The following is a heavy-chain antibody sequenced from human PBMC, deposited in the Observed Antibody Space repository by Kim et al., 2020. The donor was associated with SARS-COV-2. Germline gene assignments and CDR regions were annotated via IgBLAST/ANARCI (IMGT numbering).Heavy chain of an antibody. CDR3: ASPVERGSYYQDY. V-gene: IGHV3-21*01. CDR2: ISSSSNYI. Sequence: GGSLRLSCAASGFTFSSYTMNWVRQAPGKGLQWVSSISSSSNYIFYADSVKGRFTISRDNAKNSLYLQMNTLRADDTAVYYCASPVERGSYYQDYWGQGTLVTVSS. J-gene: IGHJ4*02. CDR1: GFTFSSYT. D-gene: IGHD1-26*01.